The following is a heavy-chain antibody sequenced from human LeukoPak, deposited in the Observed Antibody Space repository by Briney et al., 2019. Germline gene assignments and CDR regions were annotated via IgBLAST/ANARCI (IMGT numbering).Heavy chain of an antibody. Sequence: GGSLRLSCAASGFTFSSYWMHWVRQAPGKGLVWVSRISDGGSTTTYADSVKGRFTVSRDNAKNTLYLQMNGLRAEDTAVYYCSRSAYYDGSGNYYDYWGQGTLVTVSS. CDR1: GFTFSSYW. CDR2: ISDGGSTT. CDR3: SRSAYYDGSGNYYDY. D-gene: IGHD3-22*01. J-gene: IGHJ4*02. V-gene: IGHV3-74*01.